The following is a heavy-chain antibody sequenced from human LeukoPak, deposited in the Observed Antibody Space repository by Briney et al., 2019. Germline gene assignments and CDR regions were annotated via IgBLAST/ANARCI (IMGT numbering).Heavy chain of an antibody. V-gene: IGHV3-48*04. CDR1: GFTFSTYS. Sequence: GGSLRLSCAASGFTFSTYSMNWVRQAPGKGLEWVSYISSNSRSIYYTDSVKGRFTISRDNAKNSLYLQMNSLRADDTSVYYCARGGPGYSTGWADYWGQGTLVTVSS. CDR3: ARGGPGYSTGWADY. D-gene: IGHD6-19*01. J-gene: IGHJ4*02. CDR2: ISSNSRSI.